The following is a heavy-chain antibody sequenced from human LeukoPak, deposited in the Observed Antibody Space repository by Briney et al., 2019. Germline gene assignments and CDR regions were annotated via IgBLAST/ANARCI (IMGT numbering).Heavy chain of an antibody. CDR2: ICYNNGAI. D-gene: IGHD2-2*01. CDR3: ARCATLMTSCYEGGVDY. V-gene: IGHV3-48*03. CDR1: GFTFSSFE. Sequence: GGSLRFSCAASGFTFSSFEMNWVRQAPGRGLEWVSYICYNNGAIYYADSVKGRFTISRDNAKKSLYLQMNNLRAEDTAVYYCARCATLMTSCYEGGVDYWGQGTLVTVSS. J-gene: IGHJ4*02.